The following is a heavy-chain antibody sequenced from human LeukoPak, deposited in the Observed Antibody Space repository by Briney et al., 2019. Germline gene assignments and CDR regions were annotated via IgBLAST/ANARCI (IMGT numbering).Heavy chain of an antibody. CDR2: IYHSGST. V-gene: IGHV4-38-2*02. Sequence: ETLSLTCTVSGYSISSGYYWGWIRQPPGKGLEWIGSIYHSGSTYYNPSLKSRVTISVDTSKNQFSLKLSSVTAADTAVYYCASTFMGSLDYWGQGTLVTVSS. J-gene: IGHJ4*02. D-gene: IGHD2/OR15-2a*01. CDR1: GYSISSGYY. CDR3: ASTFMGSLDY.